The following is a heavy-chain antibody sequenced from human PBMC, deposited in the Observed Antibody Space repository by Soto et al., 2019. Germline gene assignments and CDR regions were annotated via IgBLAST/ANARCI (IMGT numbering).Heavy chain of an antibody. J-gene: IGHJ4*02. Sequence: QVQLVQSGAEVKNPGVSVKVSCKTSGYTFTKYGVGWVRQAPGQGLEWMGWISGSSGNANYAEKVQGRITLTTDTSTSTAYIELRSLRSDDTAVYYCAREMAGLGGEYDYWGQGTLVTVSS. D-gene: IGHD3-16*01. CDR3: AREMAGLGGEYDY. CDR1: GYTFTKYG. V-gene: IGHV1-18*01. CDR2: ISGSSGNA.